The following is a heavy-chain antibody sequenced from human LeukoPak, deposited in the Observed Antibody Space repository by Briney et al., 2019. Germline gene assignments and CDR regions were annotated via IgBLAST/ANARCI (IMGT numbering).Heavy chain of an antibody. CDR1: GGSISSSSFY. D-gene: IGHD3/OR15-3a*01. CDR2: IYYSEST. V-gene: IGHV4-39*01. J-gene: IGHJ4*02. CDR3: ARRTGYSSYYFDY. Sequence: SETLSLTCTVSGGSISSSSFYWDWIRQPPGKGLEWIGSIYYSESTYYNPSLKSRVTISVDTSKNLFSLRLSSVTAADTAVYYCARRTGYSSYYFDYWGQGTLVTVPS.